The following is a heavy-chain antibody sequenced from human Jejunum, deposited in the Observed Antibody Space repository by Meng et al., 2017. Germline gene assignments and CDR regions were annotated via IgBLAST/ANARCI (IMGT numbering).Heavy chain of an antibody. CDR1: GGSFSSYY. CDR3: ARHYNRAFDI. J-gene: IGHJ3*02. CDR2: IHHSGST. D-gene: IGHD5-24*01. Sequence: GSLRLSCAVYGGSFSSYYWSWIRQPPGEGLEWIGEIHHSGSTKYNPSLKSRVTISVDTSKDQFSLTLNSVTAADTAVYYCARHYNRAFDIWGQGTTVTVSS. V-gene: IGHV4-34*01.